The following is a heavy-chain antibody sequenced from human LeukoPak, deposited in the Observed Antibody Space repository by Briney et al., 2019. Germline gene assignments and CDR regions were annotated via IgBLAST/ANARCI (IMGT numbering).Heavy chain of an antibody. CDR1: GFSFSDYY. CDR2: IKQDGSEK. D-gene: IGHD3-10*01. J-gene: IGHJ4*02. CDR3: ARGGRISAYFDY. V-gene: IGHV3-7*04. Sequence: GGSLRLSCAASGFSFSDYYMSWIRQAPGKGLEWVANIKQDGSEKYYVDSVKGRFTISRDNAKNSLYLQMNSLRAEDTAVYYCARGGRISAYFDYWGQGTLVTVSS.